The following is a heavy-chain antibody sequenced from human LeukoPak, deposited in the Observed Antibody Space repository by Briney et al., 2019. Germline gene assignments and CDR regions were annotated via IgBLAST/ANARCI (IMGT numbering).Heavy chain of an antibody. J-gene: IGHJ5*02. CDR1: GGSISSGGYS. CDR2: IYHSGST. CDR3: ATGTPKNWFDP. V-gene: IGHV4-30-2*01. D-gene: IGHD1-7*01. Sequence: SETLSLTCAVSGGSISSGGYSWSWIRQPPGKGLEWIGYIYHSGSTYYNPFLKSRVTISVDRSKNQFSLKLSSVTAADTAVYYCATGTPKNWFDPWGQGTLVTVSS.